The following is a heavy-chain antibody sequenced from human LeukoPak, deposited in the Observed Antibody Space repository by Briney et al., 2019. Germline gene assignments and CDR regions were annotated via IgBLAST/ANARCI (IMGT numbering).Heavy chain of an antibody. CDR3: TRDSGNDY. CDR2: IRSKAYGGTT. CDR1: GFTFGDYA. V-gene: IGHV3-49*04. D-gene: IGHD3-10*01. J-gene: IGHJ4*02. Sequence: PGGSPRLSCTASGFTFGDYAMSWVRQAPGKGLEWVGFIRSKAYGGTTEYAASVKGRFTISRDDSKSIAYLQMNSLKTEDTAVYYCTRDSGNDYWGQGTLVTVSS.